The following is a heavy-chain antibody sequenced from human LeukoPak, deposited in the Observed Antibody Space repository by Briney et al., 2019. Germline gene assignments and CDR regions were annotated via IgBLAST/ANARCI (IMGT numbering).Heavy chain of an antibody. J-gene: IGHJ4*02. Sequence: ASVKVSCKASGYTFTGYYMHWVRQAPGQGLEWMGWINPNSGGTNYAQKFQGRVTMTRDTSISTAYMELSRLRSDDTAVYYCARFWWFGESQWRYFDYWGQGTLVTVSS. CDR2: INPNSGGT. CDR1: GYTFTGYY. D-gene: IGHD3-10*01. V-gene: IGHV1-2*02. CDR3: ARFWWFGESQWRYFDY.